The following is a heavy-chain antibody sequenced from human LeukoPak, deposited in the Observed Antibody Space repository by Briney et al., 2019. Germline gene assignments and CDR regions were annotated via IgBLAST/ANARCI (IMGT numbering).Heavy chain of an antibody. J-gene: IGHJ4*02. CDR1: RYTFTHYH. CDR3: ARANFLYCSSTTCLFDY. CDR2: INPNGGDT. V-gene: IGHV1-2*02. Sequence: ASVKVSCKASRYTFTHYHMHSVRQPPGQGFDWMGWINPNGGDTNYTHRFQGRGTMTRDTSISTAHMEVSRLRSDDTAVYYCARANFLYCSSTTCLFDYWGQGTLVTVS. D-gene: IGHD2-2*01.